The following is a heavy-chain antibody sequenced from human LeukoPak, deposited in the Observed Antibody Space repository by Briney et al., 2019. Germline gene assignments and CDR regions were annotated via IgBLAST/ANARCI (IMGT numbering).Heavy chain of an antibody. J-gene: IGHJ4*02. CDR3: AREESAAPFDY. CDR2: IRYDGSNK. V-gene: IGHV3-30*02. Sequence: PGGSLRLSCAASGFTFSSYGMHWVRQAPGKGLEWVAFIRYDGSNKHYADSVKGRFTISRDNSKNTLYLQVNSLRTEDTALYYCAREESAAPFDYWGQGTLVTVSS. CDR1: GFTFSSYG. D-gene: IGHD6-13*01.